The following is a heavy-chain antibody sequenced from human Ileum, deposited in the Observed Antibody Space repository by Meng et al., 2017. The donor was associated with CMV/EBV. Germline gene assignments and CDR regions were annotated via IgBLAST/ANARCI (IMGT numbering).Heavy chain of an antibody. CDR1: GFTVSGNS. Sequence: VVLVRPAAGRAHRGRSLRLSCAASGFTVSGNSMNWVRQAPGKGLEWVSLMYSSGSTKYADSVKGRFTISRDNSKNTLYLQMNSLRVEDTAVYYCAGDGGFSDPWGQGTLVTVSS. J-gene: IGHJ5*02. CDR3: AGDGGFSDP. D-gene: IGHD3-16*01. CDR2: MYSSGST. V-gene: IGHV3-66*01.